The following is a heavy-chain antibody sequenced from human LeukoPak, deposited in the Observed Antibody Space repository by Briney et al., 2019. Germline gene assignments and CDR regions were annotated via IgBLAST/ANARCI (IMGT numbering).Heavy chain of an antibody. Sequence: SVKVSCKASGGTFSSYAISWVRQAPGQGLEWMGGIIPIFGTANYAQKFQGRVTITTDESTSTAYMELSSLRSEDTAVYYCASEVRYCSGGSCLFDPWGQGTLVTVAS. J-gene: IGHJ5*02. CDR1: GGTFSSYA. D-gene: IGHD2-15*01. V-gene: IGHV1-69*05. CDR2: IIPIFGTA. CDR3: ASEVRYCSGGSCLFDP.